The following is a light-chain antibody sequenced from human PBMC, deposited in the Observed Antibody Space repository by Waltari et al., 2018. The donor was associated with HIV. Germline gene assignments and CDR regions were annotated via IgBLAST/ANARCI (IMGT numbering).Light chain of an antibody. CDR2: KVS. J-gene: IGKJ1*01. CDR3: MQGSHWPRT. CDR1: QSLVYSDGNTS. V-gene: IGKV2-30*01. Sequence: DVVLTQSPLSLPVTLGQPASISCRSNQSLVYSDGNTSLNWFLQRPGQSPRRLIYKVSNRGSGVPERFSGSGSGTDFTLKISRVEAEDVGVYSCMQGSHWPRTFGQGTKVEIK.